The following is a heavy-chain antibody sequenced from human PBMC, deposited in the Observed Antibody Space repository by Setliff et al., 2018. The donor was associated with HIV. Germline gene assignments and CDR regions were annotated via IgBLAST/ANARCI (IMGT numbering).Heavy chain of an antibody. CDR1: GFTFGDYS. V-gene: IGHV3-48*01. CDR2: ISSSSGTI. Sequence: GGSLRLSCAASGFTFGDYSVNWVRQAPGKGLEWVSYISSSSGTIYYADSVKGRFTISRDNSKNMVYLQINSLRPEDTAVYYCARDPGLPVVAFDIWGQGTMVTVSS. CDR3: ARDPGLPVVAFDI. J-gene: IGHJ3*02. D-gene: IGHD3-16*01.